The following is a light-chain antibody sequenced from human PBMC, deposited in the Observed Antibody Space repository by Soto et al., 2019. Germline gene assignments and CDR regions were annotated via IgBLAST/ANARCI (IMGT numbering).Light chain of an antibody. CDR2: LGS. V-gene: IGKV2-28*01. CDR3: MQALQTPAYT. CDR1: QSLLHSNGYNY. J-gene: IGKJ2*01. Sequence: DIVMTQSPLSLPVTPGEPASISCRSSQSLLHSNGYNYLDWYLQKPGQSPQLLIYLGSNRASGVPDRFSGSGSGTDFTLKISRVEAEDVGVYYWMQALQTPAYTFGQGTKLEIK.